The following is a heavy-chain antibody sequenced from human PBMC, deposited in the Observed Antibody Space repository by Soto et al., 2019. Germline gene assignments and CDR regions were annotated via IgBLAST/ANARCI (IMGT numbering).Heavy chain of an antibody. J-gene: IGHJ4*02. CDR3: TRLVAEDY. D-gene: IGHD6-6*01. V-gene: IGHV3-73*01. CDR2: IRSKANSYAT. CDR1: GLTFSGSA. Sequence: PGGSLRLSCAASGLTFSGSAMHWVRQASGKGLEWVGRIRSKANSYATAYAASVKGRFTISRDDSKNTAYLQMNSLKTEDTAVYYCTRLVAEDYWGQGTLGTVSS.